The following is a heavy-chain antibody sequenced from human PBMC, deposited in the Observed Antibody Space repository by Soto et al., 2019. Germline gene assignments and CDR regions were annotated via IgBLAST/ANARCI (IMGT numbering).Heavy chain of an antibody. CDR2: MNPNSGDK. J-gene: IGHJ4*02. D-gene: IGHD2-15*01. CDR1: GYTFTTHD. V-gene: IGHV1-8*01. CDR3: VRGNACSGGRCLGSFDF. Sequence: GASVKVSCKGSGYTFTTHDINWVRQASGQGLEWMGWMNPNSGDKGYAQQFQGRVTMTRSTSESTVYMELSSLRSEDTAVHYCVRGNACSGGRCLGSFDFWGQGTLVTVSS.